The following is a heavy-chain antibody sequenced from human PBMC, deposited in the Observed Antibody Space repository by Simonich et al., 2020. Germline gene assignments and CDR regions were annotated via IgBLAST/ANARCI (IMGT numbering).Heavy chain of an antibody. V-gene: IGHV1-2*02. J-gene: IGHJ3*02. CDR2: INHNRGGT. Sequence: QVQLVQSGAEVKKPGASVKVSCKASGYTFTGYYMNWVRQAPGQGLEWMGWINHNRGGTNYAQKFQGRVTMTRDTSISTAYMELSRLRSDDTAVYYCARVRFEAFDIWGQGTMVTVSS. CDR1: GYTFTGYY. CDR3: ARVRFEAFDI.